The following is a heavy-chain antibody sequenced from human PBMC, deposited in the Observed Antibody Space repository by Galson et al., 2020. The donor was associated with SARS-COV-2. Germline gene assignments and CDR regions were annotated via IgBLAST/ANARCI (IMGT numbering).Heavy chain of an antibody. J-gene: IGHJ4*02. D-gene: IGHD3-22*01. CDR3: AKDDYYDSRGYLPFFDY. CDR2: ISGSSGST. Sequence: SCAASGFTFSSYAISWVRQAPGKGLEWVSAISGSSGSTYYADSVKGRFTISRDNSKNTLYLQMNSLRAEDTAVYYCAKDDYYDSRGYLPFFDYWCQGTLVTVSS. V-gene: IGHV3-23*01. CDR1: GFTFSSYA.